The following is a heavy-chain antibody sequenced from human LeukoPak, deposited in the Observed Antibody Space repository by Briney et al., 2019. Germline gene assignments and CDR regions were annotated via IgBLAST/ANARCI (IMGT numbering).Heavy chain of an antibody. J-gene: IGHJ4*02. V-gene: IGHV3-20*04. CDR2: INWNAGGT. Sequence: PGGSLRLSCAASGFMFDDYDMSWVRQAPGKGLEWVSGINWNAGGTAYADSVKGRFTISRDNAKNSLYLQMNSLRAEDTALYYCARAFKYSMSGYYFDCWGQGTLVTVSS. CDR3: ARAFKYSMSGYYFDC. CDR1: GFMFDDYD. D-gene: IGHD2-21*01.